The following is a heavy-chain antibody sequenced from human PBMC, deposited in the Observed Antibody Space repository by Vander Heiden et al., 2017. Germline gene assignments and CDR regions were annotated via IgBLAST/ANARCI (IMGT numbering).Heavy chain of an antibody. CDR3: ARDIVVVPAASGGMDV. Sequence: QVQLVQSGAEVKKPGSSVKVSCKASGGTFSSYAISWVRQAPGQGLEWRGGIIPIFGTANYAQKFQGRVTITADESTSTAYMELSSLRSEDTAVYYCARDIVVVPAASGGMDVWGQGTTVTVSS. CDR2: IIPIFGTA. V-gene: IGHV1-69*01. CDR1: GGTFSSYA. D-gene: IGHD2-2*01. J-gene: IGHJ6*02.